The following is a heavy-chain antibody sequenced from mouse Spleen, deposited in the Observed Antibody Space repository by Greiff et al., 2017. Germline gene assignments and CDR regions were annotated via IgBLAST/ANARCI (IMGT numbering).Heavy chain of an antibody. V-gene: IGHV1-19*01. CDR1: GYTFTDYY. Sequence: VQLQQSGPVLVKPGASVKMSCKASGYTFTDYYMNWVKQSHGKSLEWIGVINPYNGGTSYNQKFKGKATLTVDKSSSTAYMELNSLTSEDSAVYYCARRDYSNVYDYWGQGTTLTVSS. CDR3: ARRDYSNVYDY. J-gene: IGHJ2*01. D-gene: IGHD2-5*01. CDR2: INPYNGGT.